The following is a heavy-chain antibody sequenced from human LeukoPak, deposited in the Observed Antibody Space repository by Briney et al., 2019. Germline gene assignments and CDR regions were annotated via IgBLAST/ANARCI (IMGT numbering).Heavy chain of an antibody. V-gene: IGHV1-2*02. J-gene: IGHJ4*02. CDR3: ARGLGPNYFDS. CDR2: INPKSGGT. CDR1: GYTLTDYY. Sequence: ASVTVSCKASGYTLTDYYMHWVRQAPGQGLEWMGWINPKSGGTKYAQKFQGRVTMTRDTSISTAYMELSSLISDDTAVYYCARGLGPNYFDSWGQGTLVTVSS.